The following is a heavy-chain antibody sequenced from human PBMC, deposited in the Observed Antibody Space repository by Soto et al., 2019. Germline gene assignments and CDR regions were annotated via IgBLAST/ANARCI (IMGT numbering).Heavy chain of an antibody. Sequence: QVQLQKSGPGLVKPSQTLSLTCTVSGGSISSGDYYWSWIRQPPGKGLEWIGYIYYSGSTYYNPSLKSRVTISVETSKNQFSLQLSSVTAADTDVYYCAREDYGGNSVFAFDIWGQGTMVTVSS. V-gene: IGHV4-30-4*01. CDR3: AREDYGGNSVFAFDI. J-gene: IGHJ3*02. D-gene: IGHD4-17*01. CDR2: IYYSGST. CDR1: GGSISSGDYY.